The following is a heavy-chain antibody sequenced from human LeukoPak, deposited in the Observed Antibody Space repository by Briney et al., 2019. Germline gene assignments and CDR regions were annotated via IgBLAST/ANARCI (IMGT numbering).Heavy chain of an antibody. Sequence: SETLSLTCTVSGGSISSSSYYWGWIRQPPGKGLEWIGSVYYSGSTYYNSSLKSRVTISVDASKNQFSLKVNSVTAADTAVYYCAGNITSEAATGTRHLKWFDPWGQGTLVTVSS. J-gene: IGHJ5*02. CDR2: VYYSGST. D-gene: IGHD6-13*01. CDR3: AGNITSEAATGTRHLKWFDP. CDR1: GGSISSSSYY. V-gene: IGHV4-39*01.